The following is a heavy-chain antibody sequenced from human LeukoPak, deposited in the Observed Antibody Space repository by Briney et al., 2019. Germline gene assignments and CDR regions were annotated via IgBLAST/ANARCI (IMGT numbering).Heavy chain of an antibody. Sequence: GGSLRLSCAASGFTFSSYWMSWVRQAPGKGLEWVANIKQNGSEKYYVDSVKGRFTISRDNAKNSLYLQMNSLRAEDTAVYYCARDQRYCSSSSCPWEPFDYWGQGTLVTVSS. CDR2: IKQNGSEK. D-gene: IGHD2-2*01. J-gene: IGHJ4*02. V-gene: IGHV3-7*05. CDR1: GFTFSSYW. CDR3: ARDQRYCSSSSCPWEPFDY.